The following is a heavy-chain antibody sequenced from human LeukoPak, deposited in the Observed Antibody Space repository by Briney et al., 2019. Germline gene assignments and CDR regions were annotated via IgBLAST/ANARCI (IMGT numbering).Heavy chain of an antibody. CDR3: ARGPTISETGYFDF. V-gene: IGHV4-34*01. CDR2: INHRGDT. D-gene: IGHD1-1*01. CDR1: GGSFSTYY. Sequence: SETLSLTCAVYGGSFSTYYWSWIRQSPGKGLEWIAEINHRGDTNYNPSVKSRVTISVDTSKNQFSLKVRSLTAADTAVYYCARGPTISETGYFDFGGEGTLVTVSS. J-gene: IGHJ4*03.